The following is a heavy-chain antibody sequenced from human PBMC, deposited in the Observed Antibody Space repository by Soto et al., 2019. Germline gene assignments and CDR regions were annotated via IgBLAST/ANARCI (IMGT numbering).Heavy chain of an antibody. J-gene: IGHJ5*02. V-gene: IGHV4-34*01. D-gene: IGHD3-3*01. CDR1: GGSFSGYY. CDR3: ARTSGTTIFGVVINPRFAP. Sequence: SETLSLTCAVYGGSFSGYYWSWIRQPPGKGLEWIGEINHSGSTNYNPSLKSRVTISVDTSKNQFSLKLSSVTAADTAAYYCARTSGTTIFGVVINPRFAPCGQRTTVTVSA. CDR2: INHSGST.